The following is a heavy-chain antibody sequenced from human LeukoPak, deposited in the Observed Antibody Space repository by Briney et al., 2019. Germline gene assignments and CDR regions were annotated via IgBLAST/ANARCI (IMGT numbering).Heavy chain of an antibody. D-gene: IGHD3-10*01. CDR3: ARVTYYGSGSYPDY. V-gene: IGHV3-21*01. CDR2: ISSSSSYI. Sequence: GGSLRLSCAASGFTFSGYSLNWVRQAPGKGLEWVSSISSSSSYIYYADSVKGRFTISRDNAKNSLYLQMNRLRAEDTAVYYCARVTYYGSGSYPDYWGQGTLVTVSS. J-gene: IGHJ4*02. CDR1: GFTFSGYS.